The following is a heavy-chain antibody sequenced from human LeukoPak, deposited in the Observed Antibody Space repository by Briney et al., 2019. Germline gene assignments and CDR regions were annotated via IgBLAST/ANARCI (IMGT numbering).Heavy chain of an antibody. CDR3: TTAAGYNYGQY. D-gene: IGHD5-18*01. CDR2: LYIGGNT. J-gene: IGHJ4*02. V-gene: IGHV3-53*01. CDR1: GFTVSNNY. Sequence: GGSLRLSCAASGFTVSNNYMNWVRQAPGKGLEWVSALYIGGNTYYADSVRGRFTISRDNSKNTLYLQMNSLRAEDTAIYYCTTAAGYNYGQYWGQGTPVTASS.